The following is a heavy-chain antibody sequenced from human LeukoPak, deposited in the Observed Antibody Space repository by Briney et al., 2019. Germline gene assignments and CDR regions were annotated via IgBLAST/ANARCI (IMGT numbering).Heavy chain of an antibody. CDR2: ISTSSSYI. J-gene: IGHJ5*02. V-gene: IGHV3-21*01. CDR1: GFTFSSYS. D-gene: IGHD2-15*01. CDR3: ARGADGVSSNSRGWFDP. Sequence: PGGSLRLSCTASGFTFSSYSMNWVRQAPGKGLEWVSSISTSSSYIYYADSVKGRFTISRDSARNSLYLQMNTLRAEDTAVYSCARGADGVSSNSRGWFDPWGQGTLVTVSS.